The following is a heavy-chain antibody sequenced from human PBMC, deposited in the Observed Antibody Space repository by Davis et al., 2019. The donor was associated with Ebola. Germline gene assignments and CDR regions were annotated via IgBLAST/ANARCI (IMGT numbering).Heavy chain of an antibody. D-gene: IGHD1-26*01. Sequence: MPSETLSLTCAVYGGSFSGYYWRWIRQPPGKGLEWIGEINHSGSTNYNPSLKSRLTISVDTSKNQFSLKLSSVTAADTAVYYCARGVGATTGWFDPWGQGTLVTVSS. CDR1: GGSFSGYY. J-gene: IGHJ5*02. CDR3: ARGVGATTGWFDP. CDR2: INHSGST. V-gene: IGHV4-34*01.